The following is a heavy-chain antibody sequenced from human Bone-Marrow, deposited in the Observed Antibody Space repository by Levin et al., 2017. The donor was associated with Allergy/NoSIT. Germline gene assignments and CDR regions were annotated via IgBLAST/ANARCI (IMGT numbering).Heavy chain of an antibody. D-gene: IGHD3-10*01. CDR1: GESIKSDTYS. CDR2: IFRDGST. CDR3: ARGRGGVIISWFDP. V-gene: IGHV4-30-2*01. Sequence: SCTVSGESIKSDTYSWSWIRQPPGKALEWIGYIFRDGSTSYNPSLKSRVTISLDTSRNLFFLRLSSVTAADTAFYFCARGRGGVIISWFDPWGQGKLVTVSS. J-gene: IGHJ5*02.